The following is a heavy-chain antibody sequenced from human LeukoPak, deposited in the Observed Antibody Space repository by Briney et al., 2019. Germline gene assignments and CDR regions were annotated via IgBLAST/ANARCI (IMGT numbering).Heavy chain of an antibody. CDR3: ARDSTYYYDSSGYSHFDY. CDR1: GYTFTGYY. J-gene: IGHJ4*02. V-gene: IGHV1-2*02. CDR2: INPNSGGT. D-gene: IGHD3-22*01. Sequence: ASVTVSCKASGYTFTGYYMHWVRQAPGQGLEWMGWINPNSGGTNYAQKFQGRVTMTRDTSISTAYMELSRLRSDDTAVYYCARDSTYYYDSSGYSHFDYWGQGTLVTVSS.